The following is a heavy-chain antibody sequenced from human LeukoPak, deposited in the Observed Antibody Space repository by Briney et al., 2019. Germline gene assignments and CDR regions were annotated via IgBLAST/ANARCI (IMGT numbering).Heavy chain of an antibody. CDR3: ANRPDY. CDR1: GFTFSSYG. V-gene: IGHV3-30*18. J-gene: IGHJ4*02. Sequence: GGSLRLSCAASGFTFSSYGMHWVRQAPGKGLEWVAVISYDGSNKYYADSVKGRFTISRDNSKNTLYLQMNSPRAEDTAVYYCANRPDYWGQGTLVTVSS. CDR2: ISYDGSNK.